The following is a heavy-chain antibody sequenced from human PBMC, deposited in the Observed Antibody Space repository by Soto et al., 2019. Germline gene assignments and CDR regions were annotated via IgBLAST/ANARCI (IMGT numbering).Heavy chain of an antibody. V-gene: IGHV1-69*01. Sequence: QVQLVQSGAEVKKPGSSVKVSCKASGGTFSGYGINWMRQAPGQGLEWLGGIIPTFGTTNYAPKFRGRATITADESTNTAYLDLSSLRSEDTAVYYCARSQNYSSRWYNCFDPWGQGTLVTVSS. D-gene: IGHD6-19*01. CDR3: ARSQNYSSRWYNCFDP. CDR2: IIPTFGTT. J-gene: IGHJ5*02. CDR1: GGTFSGYG.